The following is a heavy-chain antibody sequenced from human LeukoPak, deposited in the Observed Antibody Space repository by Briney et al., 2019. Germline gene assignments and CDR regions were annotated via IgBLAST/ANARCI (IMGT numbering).Heavy chain of an antibody. D-gene: IGHD6-19*01. CDR1: GYTFTSYD. Sequence: RASVKVSCKASGYTFTSYDINWVRQATGQGLEWMGWMNPNSGNTGYAQKFQGRVTMTRNTSISTAYMELSSLRSEDMAVYYCARDSLIGLVEGENFGWFDPWGQGTLVTVSS. J-gene: IGHJ5*02. V-gene: IGHV1-8*01. CDR2: MNPNSGNT. CDR3: ARDSLIGLVEGENFGWFDP.